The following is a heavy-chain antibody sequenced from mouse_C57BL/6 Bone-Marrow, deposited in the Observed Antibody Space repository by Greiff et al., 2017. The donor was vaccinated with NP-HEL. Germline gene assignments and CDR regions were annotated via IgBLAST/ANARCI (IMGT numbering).Heavy chain of an antibody. D-gene: IGHD1-1*01. CDR1: GFSLSTFGMG. V-gene: IGHV8-8*01. CDR2: IWWDDDT. CDR3: VLYYYGSSYYAMDY. J-gene: IGHJ4*01. Sequence: ECGPGILQPSQTLSLTCSFSGFSLSTFGMGVGWIRQPSGKGLEWLAHIWWDDDTYYHTALKSRLTISEHPSINQVFLKIDNVDTADTATYSCVLYYYGSSYYAMDYWGRGTSATVSS.